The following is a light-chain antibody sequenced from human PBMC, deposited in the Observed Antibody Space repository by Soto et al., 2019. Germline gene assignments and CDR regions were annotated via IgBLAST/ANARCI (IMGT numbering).Light chain of an antibody. CDR3: QQYYSTPLV. CDR2: WAS. CDR1: QSVLYSSNNKNY. Sequence: DIVMTQSPDSLAVSRGERATINCKSSQSVLYSSNNKNYLAWYQQKPGQPPKLLIYWASTRESGVPDRFSGSGSGTDFTLTISSLQAEDVAVYYCQQYYSTPLVFGGGTKVEIK. V-gene: IGKV4-1*01. J-gene: IGKJ4*01.